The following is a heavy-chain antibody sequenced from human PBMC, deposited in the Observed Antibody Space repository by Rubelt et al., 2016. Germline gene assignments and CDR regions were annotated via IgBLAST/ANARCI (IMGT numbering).Heavy chain of an antibody. CDR3: ARTQTETEPDY. CDR2: IDWADDK. CDR1: GFSLSTRGMC. V-gene: IGHV2-70*01. J-gene: IGHJ4*02. Sequence: QVTLRESGPALVRPTQTLTLTCTFSGFSLSTRGMCVGWIRQPPGKALEWLALIDWADDKYYSTSLRTRLTISKDTSKNQVVLTMTDMDPVDTATYYCARTQTETEPDYWGQGTLVTVSS. D-gene: IGHD1-1*01.